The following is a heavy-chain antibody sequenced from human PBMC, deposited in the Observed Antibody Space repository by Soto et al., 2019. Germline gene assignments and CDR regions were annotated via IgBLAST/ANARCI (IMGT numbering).Heavy chain of an antibody. CDR1: GYTFTGYY. CDR3: ARGASVYNWNKFDP. J-gene: IGHJ5*02. CDR2: INPNSGGT. V-gene: IGHV1-2*04. D-gene: IGHD1-1*01. Sequence: ASVKGSCKASGYTFTGYYMHWVRQAPGQGLEWMGWINPNSGGTNYAQKFQGWVTMTRDTSISTAYMELSRLRSDDTAVYYCARGASVYNWNKFDPWGQGTLVTVSS.